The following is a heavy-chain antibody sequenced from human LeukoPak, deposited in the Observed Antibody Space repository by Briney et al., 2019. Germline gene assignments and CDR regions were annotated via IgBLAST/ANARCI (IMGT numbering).Heavy chain of an antibody. CDR2: IYYSGST. V-gene: IGHV4-39*01. CDR3: ARIFMIVVVKDWYFDL. J-gene: IGHJ2*01. Sequence: SETLSLTCTVSGGSVSSSSYYWGWIRQPPGKGLEWIGSIYYSGSTYYNPSLKSRVTISVDTSKNQFSLKLSSVTAADTAVYYCARIFMIVVVKDWYFDLWGRGTLVTVSS. D-gene: IGHD3-22*01. CDR1: GGSVSSSSYY.